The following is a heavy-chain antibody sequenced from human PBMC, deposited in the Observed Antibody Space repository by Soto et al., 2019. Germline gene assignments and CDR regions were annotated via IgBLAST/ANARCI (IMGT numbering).Heavy chain of an antibody. J-gene: IGHJ3*02. D-gene: IGHD3-22*01. CDR2: IYHSGST. CDR3: ARVGGVTMMGDAFDI. Sequence: SETLSLTCAVSGGSISSGGYSWSWIRQPPGEGLEWIGYIYHSGSTYYNPSLKSRVTISVDRSKNQFSLKLSSVTAADTAVYYCARVGGVTMMGDAFDIWGQGTMVTVSS. CDR1: GGSISSGGYS. V-gene: IGHV4-30-2*01.